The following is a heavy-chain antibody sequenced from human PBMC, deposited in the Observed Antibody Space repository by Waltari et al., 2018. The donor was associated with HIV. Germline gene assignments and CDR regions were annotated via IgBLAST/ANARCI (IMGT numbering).Heavy chain of an antibody. CDR1: GFTFSSFA. CDR3: ARDKAPYSTSSAVDY. CDR2: IWYDGGDK. D-gene: IGHD6-6*01. J-gene: IGHJ4*02. V-gene: IGHV3-33*01. Sequence: VQLVASGGGVVQPGGSLRPSCAASGFTFSSFAIHWVRQAPGSGLQWVAGIWYDGGDKFYAESVKGRFSISRDNSRNTVFLQMNRLRVEDTALYYCARDKAPYSTSSAVDYWGQGTLVTVSS.